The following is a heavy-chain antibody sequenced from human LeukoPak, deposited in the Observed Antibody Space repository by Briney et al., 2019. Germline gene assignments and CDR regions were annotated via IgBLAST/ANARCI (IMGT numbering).Heavy chain of an antibody. J-gene: IGHJ4*02. V-gene: IGHV3-30*04. D-gene: IGHD5-12*01. CDR1: GFTFSSYA. Sequence: PGKSLRLSCAASGFTFSSYAMHWVRQAPGKGLEWVAVIWNDGSNKYYADSVKGRFTISRDNSKNTVYLQMNSLRAEDTAVYYCARGRQLGGPTIVYFDYWGQGTLVSFST. CDR2: IWNDGSNK. CDR3: ARGRQLGGPTIVYFDY.